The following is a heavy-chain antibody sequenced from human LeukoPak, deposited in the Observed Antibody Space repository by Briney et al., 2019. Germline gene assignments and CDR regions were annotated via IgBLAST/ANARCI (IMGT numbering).Heavy chain of an antibody. V-gene: IGHV3-23*01. CDR2: ISGSGGST. D-gene: IGHD6-13*01. CDR1: GFTFSSYA. J-gene: IGHJ4*02. CDR3: VSLYSSSWYNYFDY. Sequence: SGGSLRLSCAASGFTFSSYAMSWVRQAPGKGLEWVSAISGSGGSTYYADSVKGRFTISRDNSKNTLYLQMNSLRAEDTAVFYCVSLYSSSWYNYFDYWGQGTLVTVSS.